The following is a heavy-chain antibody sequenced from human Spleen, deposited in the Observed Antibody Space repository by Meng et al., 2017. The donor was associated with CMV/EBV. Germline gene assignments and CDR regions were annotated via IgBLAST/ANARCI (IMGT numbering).Heavy chain of an antibody. CDR2: VRSKVYGGTT. CDR1: GFTFGDYA. CDR3: TSRRDFSDSTGYYYGF. J-gene: IGHJ4*02. D-gene: IGHD3-22*01. V-gene: IGHV3-49*04. Sequence: GESLKISCTTSGFTFGDYAINWVRQAPGKRLEWVGFVRSKVYGGTTEYVASVKGRFTISRDDSKSIAHLQMSSLKTEDTAVYYCTSRRDFSDSTGYYYGFWGQGTLVTVSS.